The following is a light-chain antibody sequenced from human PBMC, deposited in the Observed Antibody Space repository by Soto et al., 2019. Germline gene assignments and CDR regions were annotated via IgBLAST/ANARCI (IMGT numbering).Light chain of an antibody. Sequence: DIQMTQSPSSLSRSVGDRVTITCRASENIRDFVNWYQQKPGKAPNLLIYGASTLQGGVPSRFSGSGSATDFTLTISSLQHEDFATYYCQQTYGTPPTFGQGTKVDI. V-gene: IGKV1-39*01. J-gene: IGKJ1*01. CDR2: GAS. CDR3: QQTYGTPPT. CDR1: ENIRDF.